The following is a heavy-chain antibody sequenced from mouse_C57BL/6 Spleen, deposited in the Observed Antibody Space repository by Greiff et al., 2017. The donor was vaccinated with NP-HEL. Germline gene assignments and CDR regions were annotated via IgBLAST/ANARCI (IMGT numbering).Heavy chain of an antibody. Sequence: QVQLKQSGPELVKPGASVKISCKASGYAFSSSWMNWVKQRPGKGLEWIGRIYPGDGDTNYNGKFKGKATLTADKSSSTAYMQLSSLTSEDSAVYFCARYDWDVGFAYWGQGTLVTVSA. CDR3: ARYDWDVGFAY. CDR1: GYAFSSSW. CDR2: IYPGDGDT. D-gene: IGHD4-1*01. V-gene: IGHV1-82*01. J-gene: IGHJ3*01.